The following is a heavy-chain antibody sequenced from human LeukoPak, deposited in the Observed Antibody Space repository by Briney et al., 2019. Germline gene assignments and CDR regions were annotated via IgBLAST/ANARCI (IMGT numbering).Heavy chain of an antibody. D-gene: IGHD3-9*01. J-gene: IGHJ3*02. CDR2: IWYDGSNK. V-gene: IGHV3-33*01. CDR3: ASLSGADFDWLPWGGAFDI. Sequence: GRSLRLSCAASGFTFSSYGMHWVRQAPGKGLEWVAVIWYDGSNKYYADSVKGRFTISRDNSKNTLYLQMNSLRAEDTAVYYCASLSGADFDWLPWGGAFDIWGQGTMVTVSS. CDR1: GFTFSSYG.